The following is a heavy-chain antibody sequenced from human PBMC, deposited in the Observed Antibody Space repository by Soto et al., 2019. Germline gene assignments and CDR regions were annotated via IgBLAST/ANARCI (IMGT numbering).Heavy chain of an antibody. CDR3: AGCGWELTSFDY. Sequence: QLQLQESGPGLVKPSETLSLTCTVSGGSISSSSYYWGWIRQPPGKGLEWIGSIYYSGSTYYNPSLKSRVTIPVATYKNQFSLKLSSVTAADTAVYYCAGCGWELTSFDYWGQGTLVTVSS. J-gene: IGHJ4*02. V-gene: IGHV4-39*01. CDR1: GGSISSSSYY. D-gene: IGHD1-26*01. CDR2: IYYSGST.